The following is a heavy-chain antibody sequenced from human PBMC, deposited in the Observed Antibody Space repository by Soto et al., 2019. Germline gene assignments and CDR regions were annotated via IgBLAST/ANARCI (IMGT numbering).Heavy chain of an antibody. V-gene: IGHV1-69*13. CDR1: GGTFSSYA. CDR3: ARATAAAAAGTNWFDP. J-gene: IGHJ5*02. Sequence: GASVKVSCKASGGTFSSYAISWVRQAPGQGLEWMGGIIPIFGTANYAQKFQGRVTITADESTSTAYMKLSSLRSEDTAVYYCARATAAAAAGTNWFDPWGQGTLVTVSS. D-gene: IGHD6-13*01. CDR2: IIPIFGTA.